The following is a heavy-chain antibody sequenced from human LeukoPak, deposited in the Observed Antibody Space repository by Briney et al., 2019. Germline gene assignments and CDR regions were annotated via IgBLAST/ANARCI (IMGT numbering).Heavy chain of an antibody. CDR1: GFTFSSYA. J-gene: IGHJ4*02. D-gene: IGHD3-3*01. CDR3: ARCMVPLGWLLPYY. CDR2: ISYDGSNR. V-gene: IGHV3-30-3*01. Sequence: GGSLRLSCAASGFTFSSYAMHWVRQAPGKGLEWVAAISYDGSNRYTADSLKGRFTISRDNSNNTLYLQMNSLTPEDTAVYYCARCMVPLGWLLPYYWGQGTLVTVSS.